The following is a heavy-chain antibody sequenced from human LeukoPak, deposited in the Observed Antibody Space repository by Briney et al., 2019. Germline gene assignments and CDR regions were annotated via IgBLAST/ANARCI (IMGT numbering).Heavy chain of an antibody. Sequence: GGSLRLSCAASGFTFSSYGMHWVRQAPGKGLEWVAFIRYDGSNKYYADSVKGRFTISRDNSKNTLYLQMNSLRAEDTAVYYCAKEACSSTSCRNWFDPWGQGTLVTVSS. CDR3: AKEACSSTSCRNWFDP. V-gene: IGHV3-30*02. CDR1: GFTFSSYG. J-gene: IGHJ5*02. CDR2: IRYDGSNK. D-gene: IGHD2-2*01.